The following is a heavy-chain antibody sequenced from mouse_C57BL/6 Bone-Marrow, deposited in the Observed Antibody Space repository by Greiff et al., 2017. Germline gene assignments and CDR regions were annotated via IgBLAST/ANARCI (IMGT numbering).Heavy chain of an antibody. CDR1: GYTFTSYW. J-gene: IGHJ4*01. CDR3: ARGGFLYYSNYLYAMDY. CDR2: IYPSDSET. Sequence: QVQLQQPGAELVRPGSSVKLSCKASGYTFTSYWMDWVKQRPGQGLEWIGNIYPSDSETHYTQKFKDKATLTVDKSSSTAYMQLSSLTSEDYAVYDCARGGFLYYSNYLYAMDYWGQGTSVTVSS. V-gene: IGHV1-61*01. D-gene: IGHD2-5*01.